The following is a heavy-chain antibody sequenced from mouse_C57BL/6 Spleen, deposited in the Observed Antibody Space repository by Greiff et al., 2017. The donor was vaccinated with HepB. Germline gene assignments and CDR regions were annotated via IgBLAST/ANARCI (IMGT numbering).Heavy chain of an antibody. J-gene: IGHJ1*03. CDR1: GFNIKDYY. D-gene: IGHD2-4*01. CDR2: IDPEDGDT. CDR3: TGRLRRGYFDV. Sequence: EVQLQQSGAELVRPGASVKLSCTASGFNIKDYYMHWVKQRPEQGLEWIGRIDPEDGDTEYAPKFQGKATMTADTSSNTAYLQLSSLTSEDTAVYYCTGRLRRGYFDVWGTGTTVTVSS. V-gene: IGHV14-1*01.